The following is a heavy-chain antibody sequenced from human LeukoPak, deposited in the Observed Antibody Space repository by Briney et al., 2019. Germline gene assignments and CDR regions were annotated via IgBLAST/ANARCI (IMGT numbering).Heavy chain of an antibody. Sequence: PSETLSLTCTVSGGSIGTYSWTWIRQPPGKGLEWIGYIYYSGTTNYNPSLKSRVTISVDTSENQFSLKLSSVTAADTAVYYCARGVYIAAAQYGYWGQGTLVTVSS. CDR1: GGSIGTYS. CDR3: ARGVYIAAAQYGY. J-gene: IGHJ4*02. D-gene: IGHD6-13*01. CDR2: IYYSGTT. V-gene: IGHV4-59*01.